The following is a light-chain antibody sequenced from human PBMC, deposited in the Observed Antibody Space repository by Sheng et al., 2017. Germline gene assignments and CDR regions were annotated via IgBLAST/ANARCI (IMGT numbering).Light chain of an antibody. V-gene: IGKV4-1*01. CDR1: QSVFYNSKNY. J-gene: IGKJ1*01. CDR3: HQYHTTSWT. CDR2: GAS. Sequence: DIVMTQSPDYLAVSLGERATINCKSSQSVFYNSKNYLAWYQQKPGQPPKLLIYGASTRGSGVPDRFSGSGSGTDFTLTISSLQAEDVAVYYCHQYHTTSWTFGQGTKVAIK.